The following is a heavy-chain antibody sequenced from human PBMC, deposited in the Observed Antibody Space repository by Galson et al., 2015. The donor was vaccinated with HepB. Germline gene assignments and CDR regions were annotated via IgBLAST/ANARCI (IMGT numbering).Heavy chain of an antibody. CDR1: GFTFSSYG. J-gene: IGHJ4*02. CDR2: IWYDGSNK. V-gene: IGHV3-33*01. Sequence: SLRLSCAASGFTFSSYGMHWVRQAPGKGLEWVAVIWYDGSNKYYADSVKGRFTISRDNSKNTLYLQVNSLRAEDTAVYYCATLCGGDCNCEDYWGQGTLVTVSS. D-gene: IGHD2-21*02. CDR3: ATLCGGDCNCEDY.